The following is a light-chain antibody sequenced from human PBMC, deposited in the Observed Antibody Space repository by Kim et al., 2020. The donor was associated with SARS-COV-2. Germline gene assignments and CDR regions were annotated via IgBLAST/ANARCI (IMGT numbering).Light chain of an antibody. CDR3: QQYYSIPLT. V-gene: IGKV4-1*01. J-gene: IGKJ4*01. Sequence: DIVMTQSPDSLAVSLGERATVNCKSSQSIEHYLVWYQQKPGQPPKLLIYWASTRESGVPDRFSGSGSGTDFTLTITSLQAEDVAVYYCQQYYSIPLTFGGGTKVDIK. CDR1: QSIEHY. CDR2: WAS.